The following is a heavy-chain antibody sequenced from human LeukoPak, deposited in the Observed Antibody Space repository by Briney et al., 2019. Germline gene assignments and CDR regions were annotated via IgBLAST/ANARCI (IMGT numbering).Heavy chain of an antibody. CDR2: IHPHSGGT. Sequence: ASVKVSCKASGYSFTAYSIVWVRQAPGQGLEWMGWIHPHSGGTAYGKTFQGRVTMTRDTSISTAYMELNSLESDDAAVYYCARLGTGYSLSYWGQGTLVTVSS. J-gene: IGHJ4*02. D-gene: IGHD5-18*01. CDR1: GYSFTAYS. V-gene: IGHV1-2*02. CDR3: ARLGTGYSLSY.